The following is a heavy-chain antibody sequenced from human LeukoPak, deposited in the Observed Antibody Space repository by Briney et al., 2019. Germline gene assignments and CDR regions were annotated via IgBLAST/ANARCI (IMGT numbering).Heavy chain of an antibody. CDR1: GFTFTRSA. V-gene: IGHV1-58*02. J-gene: IGHJ6*03. CDR3: ARSYRKDYYYYYYMDV. D-gene: IGHD1-26*01. Sequence: SVKVSCKASGFTFTRSAMQWVRQARGQRLEWIGWIVVGSGNTKYAQKFQERVTITRDMSTGTAYMELSSLRSDDTAVYYCARSYRKDYYYYYYMDVWGKGTTVTVSS. CDR2: IVVGSGNT.